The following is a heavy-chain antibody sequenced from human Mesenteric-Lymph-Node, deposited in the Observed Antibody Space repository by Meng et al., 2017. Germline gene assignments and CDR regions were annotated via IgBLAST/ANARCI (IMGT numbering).Heavy chain of an antibody. CDR2: IYYSGRT. CDR3: ARVSSGWDYFDY. V-gene: IGHV4-31*03. D-gene: IGHD6-19*01. Sequence: ESGPGLVEPTKPLSLACTVSGGSVSSVGYYWTVIRQHPGKGLEWFGHIYYSGRTFYNPSLQRRVIISIDTSKNQFSLNLRSVTAADTAVYYCARVSSGWDYFDYWGQGTLVTVSS. CDR1: GGSVSSVGYY. J-gene: IGHJ4*02.